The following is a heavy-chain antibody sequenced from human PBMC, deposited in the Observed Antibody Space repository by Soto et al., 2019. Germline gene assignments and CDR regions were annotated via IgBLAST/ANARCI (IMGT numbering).Heavy chain of an antibody. CDR2: ISGSGGST. CDR1: GFTFSSYA. D-gene: IGHD5-18*01. J-gene: IGHJ6*02. Sequence: EVQLLESGGGLVQPGGSLRLSCAASGFTFSSYAMSWVRQAPGKGLEWVSAISGSGGSTYYADSVKGRFTISRDNSKNTLYLQMNSLRAEDTAVYYCAKETDTAMAFYYYYGMDVWGQGTTVTVSS. CDR3: AKETDTAMAFYYYYGMDV. V-gene: IGHV3-23*01.